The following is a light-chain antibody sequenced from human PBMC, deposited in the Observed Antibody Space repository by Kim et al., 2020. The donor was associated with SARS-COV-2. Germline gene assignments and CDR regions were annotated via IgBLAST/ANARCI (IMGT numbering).Light chain of an antibody. Sequence: VSPGQTATITCSGNKVGNKYVSWYQQRPGQSPLVVIYQDTNRPSRTPERFSGSNSANTATLTISGTQAMDEGDYYCQAWDSNIVVFGGGTQLTVL. V-gene: IGLV3-1*01. CDR2: QDT. CDR1: KVGNKY. J-gene: IGLJ2*01. CDR3: QAWDSNIVV.